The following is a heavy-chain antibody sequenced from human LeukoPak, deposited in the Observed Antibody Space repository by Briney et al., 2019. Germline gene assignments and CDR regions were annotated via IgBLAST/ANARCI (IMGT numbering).Heavy chain of an antibody. CDR2: INPSGGGT. V-gene: IGHV1-46*01. D-gene: IGHD2-8*01. CDR1: GYTFTGYY. CDR3: ARDMLAVPSNWFDP. Sequence: ASVKVSCKASGYTFTGYYMHWVRQAPGQGLEWMGVINPSGGGTSYAQKFQGRVTMTRDTSTSTVYMDLRNLRSEDTAVYFCARDMLAVPSNWFDPWGQGTLVTVSS. J-gene: IGHJ5*02.